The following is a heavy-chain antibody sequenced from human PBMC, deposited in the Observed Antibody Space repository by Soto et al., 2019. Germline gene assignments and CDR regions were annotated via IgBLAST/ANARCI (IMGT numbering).Heavy chain of an antibody. CDR3: ARLHCNSPNCVPLDP. CDR2: IYYSGSA. CDR1: GCSISSYY. V-gene: IGHV4-39*01. Sequence: PSETLSLTCPVSGCSISSYYWGWIRQPPGKGLEWIGSIYYSGSAYYSPSLKSRVTMSVDTSKNQLSLKLSSVTAADTAVYYCARLHCNSPNCVPLDPWGQGTLVTVSS. D-gene: IGHD2-2*01. J-gene: IGHJ5*02.